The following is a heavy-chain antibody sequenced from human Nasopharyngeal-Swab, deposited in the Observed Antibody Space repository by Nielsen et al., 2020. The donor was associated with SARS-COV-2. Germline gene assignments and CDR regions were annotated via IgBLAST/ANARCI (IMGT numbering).Heavy chain of an antibody. CDR1: GFTFSSYA. Sequence: GESLKISWAASGFTFSSYAMSWVSQVPGKGLEWVSAISGSGGSTYYADSVKGRFTISRDNSKNTLYLQMNSPRAEDTAVYYCAKDGREQQLVPDFWYFDLWGRGTLVTVSS. D-gene: IGHD6-13*01. V-gene: IGHV3-23*01. J-gene: IGHJ2*01. CDR2: ISGSGGST. CDR3: AKDGREQQLVPDFWYFDL.